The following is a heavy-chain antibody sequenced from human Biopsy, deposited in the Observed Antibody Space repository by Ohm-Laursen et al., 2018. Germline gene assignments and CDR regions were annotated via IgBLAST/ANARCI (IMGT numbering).Heavy chain of an antibody. CDR3: ALASFDY. V-gene: IGHV1-18*01. Sequence: GSSVKVSCNASGYTFTSYGISWVRQAPGQGLEWMGWINTYNANTDYAQKVQGRVTMTTDTSTSTAYMGLSSLRFEDTAVYYCALASFDYWGQGTLVTVSS. CDR2: INTYNANT. CDR1: GYTFTSYG. J-gene: IGHJ4*02.